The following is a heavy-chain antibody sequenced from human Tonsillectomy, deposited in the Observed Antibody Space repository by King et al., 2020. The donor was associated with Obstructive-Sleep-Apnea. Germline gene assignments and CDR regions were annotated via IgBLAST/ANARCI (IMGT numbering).Heavy chain of an antibody. CDR3: ARSFGDYSHYYFDL. Sequence: VQLQESGPGLVKPSQTLSLTCTVSGGSISSGSFYWTWIRQRPGKGLEWIGYIYHSGSTYYNPSLKSRLTISVDTSKNQFSLRLTSLTAADTAVYYCARSFGDYSHYYFDLWGRGTLVIVSS. CDR1: GGSISSGSFY. D-gene: IGHD4-17*01. J-gene: IGHJ2*01. CDR2: IYHSGST. V-gene: IGHV4-31*03.